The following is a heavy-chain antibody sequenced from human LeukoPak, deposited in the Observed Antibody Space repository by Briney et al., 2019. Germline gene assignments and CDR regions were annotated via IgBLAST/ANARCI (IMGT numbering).Heavy chain of an antibody. CDR3: ARVVRGYSGYDWADYYYGMDV. CDR2: INHSGST. V-gene: IGHV4-34*01. CDR1: GGSFSGYY. J-gene: IGHJ6*02. D-gene: IGHD5-12*01. Sequence: SETLSLTRAVYGGSFSGYYWSWIRQPPGKGLEWIGEINHSGSTNYNPSLKSRVTISVDTSKNQFSLKLSSVTAADTAVYYCARVVRGYSGYDWADYYYGMDVWGQGTTVTVSS.